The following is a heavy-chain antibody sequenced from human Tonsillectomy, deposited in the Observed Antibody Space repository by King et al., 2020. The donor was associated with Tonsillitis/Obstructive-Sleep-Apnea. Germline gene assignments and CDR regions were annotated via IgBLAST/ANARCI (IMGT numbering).Heavy chain of an antibody. V-gene: IGHV2-26*01. CDR2: IFSNDEK. CDR1: GFSLSNAIMC. Sequence: TLKESGPVLVKPTETLTLTCTVSGFSLSNAIMCVSWIRQPPGKALEWLAHIFSNDEKSYSTSLKSRLTISKDTSKSQVVLTMTNMDPVDTATYYCARISCTLEWLYNYFDSWGQGTQVTVSS. D-gene: IGHD3-3*01. CDR3: ARISCTLEWLYNYFDS. J-gene: IGHJ4*02.